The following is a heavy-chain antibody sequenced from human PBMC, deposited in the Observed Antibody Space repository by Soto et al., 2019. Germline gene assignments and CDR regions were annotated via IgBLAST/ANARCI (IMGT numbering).Heavy chain of an antibody. CDR1: GFTFSNYA. Sequence: GGSLRLSCAASGFTFSNYAMNWVRQAPGKGLEWVSAISGSGGSTYYADSVKGRFTISRDNSKNTLFLQVNSLRAEDTAVYYCAKDYSSGWDPWFDTWGQGTLVTVSS. J-gene: IGHJ5*02. CDR3: AKDYSSGWDPWFDT. V-gene: IGHV3-23*01. D-gene: IGHD6-19*01. CDR2: ISGSGGST.